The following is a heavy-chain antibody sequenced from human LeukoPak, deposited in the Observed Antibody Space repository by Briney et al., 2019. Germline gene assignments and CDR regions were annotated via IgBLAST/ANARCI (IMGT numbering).Heavy chain of an antibody. CDR2: IYYNGNT. V-gene: IGHV4-39*07. Sequence: SETLSLTCTVSGGSISSSSYYWGWIRQPPGKGLEWIGSIYYNGNTYNNPSLQSRVTMSVDVSKNQFSLKLTSMTAADTAVYFCARGMAEAYDYNWFDPWGQGILVTVSS. J-gene: IGHJ5*02. CDR3: ARGMAEAYDYNWFDP. D-gene: IGHD5-12*01. CDR1: GGSISSSSYY.